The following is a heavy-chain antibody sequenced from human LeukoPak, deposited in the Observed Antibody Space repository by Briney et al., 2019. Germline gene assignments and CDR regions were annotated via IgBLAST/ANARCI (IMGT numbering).Heavy chain of an antibody. J-gene: IGHJ4*02. D-gene: IGHD3-3*01. Sequence: PSETLSLTCAVYGGSFSGYYWSWIRQPPGKGLEWIGEINHSGSTNYNPSLKSRVTISVDTSKNQFSLKLSSVTAADTAVYYCARADYDFWSGYYFYWGQGTLVTVSS. CDR1: GGSFSGYY. V-gene: IGHV4-34*01. CDR3: ARADYDFWSGYYFY. CDR2: INHSGST.